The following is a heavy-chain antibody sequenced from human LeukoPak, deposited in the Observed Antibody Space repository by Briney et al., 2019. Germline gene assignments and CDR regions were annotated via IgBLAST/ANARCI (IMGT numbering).Heavy chain of an antibody. D-gene: IGHD3-10*01. Sequence: ASVKVSCKASGYTFTTYGISWVRQAPGQGLEWMGWISAFNGNTNYAQKLQDRVTMTTDTSTTTAYMELSSLRSEDTAVYYCARDGDYYGSGNFDYWGQGTLVTVSS. CDR2: ISAFNGNT. CDR3: ARDGDYYGSGNFDY. CDR1: GYTFTTYG. J-gene: IGHJ4*02. V-gene: IGHV1-18*01.